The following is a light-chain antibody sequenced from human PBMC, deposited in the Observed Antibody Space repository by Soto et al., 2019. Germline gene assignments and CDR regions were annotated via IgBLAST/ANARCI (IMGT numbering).Light chain of an antibody. CDR3: QQFHYWWT. V-gene: IGKV3-15*01. Sequence: IVVTQSPATLSASPGERATLSCRASQNIDNKLVWYQQKPGQVPRLLIYDASTRATGIPARFSGSGSGTEFTLTISSLQSEDFAFYYCQQFHYWWTFGQGTKVDIK. CDR1: QNIDNK. J-gene: IGKJ1*01. CDR2: DAS.